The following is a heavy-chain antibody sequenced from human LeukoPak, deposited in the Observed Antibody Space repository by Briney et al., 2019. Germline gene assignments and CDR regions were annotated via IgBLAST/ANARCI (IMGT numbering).Heavy chain of an antibody. J-gene: IGHJ4*02. CDR2: ISSSSSTI. CDR1: GFTFSSYS. Sequence: GGSLRLSCAASGFTFSSYSMIWVRQAPGKGLEWVSYISSSSSTIYYADSVKGRFTISRDNAKNSLYLQMNSLRAEDTAVYYCARDRHRYSYDTGGYPPYWGQGTLVTVSS. CDR3: ARDRHRYSYDTGGYPPY. D-gene: IGHD3-22*01. V-gene: IGHV3-48*01.